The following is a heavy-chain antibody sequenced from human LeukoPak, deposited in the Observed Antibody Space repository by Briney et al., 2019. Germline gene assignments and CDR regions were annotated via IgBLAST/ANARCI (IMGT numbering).Heavy chain of an antibody. CDR1: GFTFSTYA. Sequence: SGGSLRLSCAASGFTFSTYAMSWVRQAPGKGLEWVSGISGSGGSTYYADSVKGRFTISRDNSQNTLYLQMNSLRGEDTAVYCCAKILLGSHWVDFDYWGQGTLVTVSS. J-gene: IGHJ4*02. CDR3: AKILLGSHWVDFDY. CDR2: ISGSGGST. V-gene: IGHV3-23*01. D-gene: IGHD3-10*01.